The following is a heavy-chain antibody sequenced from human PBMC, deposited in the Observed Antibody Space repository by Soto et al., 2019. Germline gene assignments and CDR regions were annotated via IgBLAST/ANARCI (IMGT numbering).Heavy chain of an antibody. Sequence: QVQLVQSGAEVKKPGASVKVSCKASGYTFTSYDINWVRQATGQGLEWMGWMNPNSGNTGYAQTFQGRVTMTRNTSISTAYMELSSLRSEDTAVYYCARADRSGGIIVVVAASHYYYYMDVWGKGTTVTVSS. CDR2: MNPNSGNT. V-gene: IGHV1-8*01. J-gene: IGHJ6*03. CDR1: GYTFTSYD. CDR3: ARADRSGGIIVVVAASHYYYYMDV. D-gene: IGHD2-15*01.